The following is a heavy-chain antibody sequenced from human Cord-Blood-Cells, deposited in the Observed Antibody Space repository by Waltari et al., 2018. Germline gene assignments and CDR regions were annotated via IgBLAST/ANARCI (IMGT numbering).Heavy chain of an antibody. J-gene: IGHJ4*02. V-gene: IGHV3-9*03. D-gene: IGHD7-27*01. Sequence: EVQLVESGGGLVQPGRSLRLSCAASGFTFDDYAMHWVRPAPGKGLGWVSGISWNSGSIGYADSVKGRFTISRDNAKNSLYLQMNSLRAEDMALYYCAILGMGWGQGTLVTVSS. CDR2: ISWNSGSI. CDR1: GFTFDDYA. CDR3: AILGMG.